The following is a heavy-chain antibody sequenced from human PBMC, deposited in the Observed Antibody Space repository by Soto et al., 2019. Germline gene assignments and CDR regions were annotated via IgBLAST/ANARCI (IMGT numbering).Heavy chain of an antibody. CDR3: TRGPRASSTGTGAH. J-gene: IGHJ4*02. D-gene: IGHD1-1*01. CDR1: GFTFTTYW. V-gene: IGHV3-74*01. CDR2: INGDGSSA. Sequence: GGSLRLSCAASGFTFTTYWMHWVRQVPGKGLVWVSRINGDGSSATYADSVKGRFTISRDNAKNTLYLQMNSLRAEDTAVYYCTRGPRASSTGTGAHWGQGTLVTVSS.